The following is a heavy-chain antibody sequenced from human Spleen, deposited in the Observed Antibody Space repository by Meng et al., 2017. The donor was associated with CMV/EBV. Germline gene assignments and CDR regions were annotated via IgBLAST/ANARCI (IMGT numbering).Heavy chain of an antibody. Sequence: SCAAYGFTFSSYGMHWVRQAPGKGLEWVAVISYDGSNKYYADSVKGRFTISRDNSKNTLYLQMNSLRAEDTAVYYCATPFTSDALDYWGQGTLVTVSS. V-gene: IGHV3-30*03. CDR1: GFTFSSYG. D-gene: IGHD3-16*01. CDR2: ISYDGSNK. J-gene: IGHJ4*02. CDR3: ATPFTSDALDY.